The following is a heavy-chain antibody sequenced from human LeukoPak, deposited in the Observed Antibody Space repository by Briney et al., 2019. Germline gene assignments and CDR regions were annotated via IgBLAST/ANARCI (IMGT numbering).Heavy chain of an antibody. CDR2: IFSGGTT. V-gene: IGHV3-66*01. CDR1: GFTVSSNY. Sequence: GGSLRLSCGASGFTVSSNYMSWVRQAPGMGLEWVSVIFSGGTTYYADSVKGRFTISRDNSKNTLYLQVNSLRAEDTAVYYCGYFDPPTGYWGQGTLVTVSS. D-gene: IGHD3-9*01. CDR3: GYFDPPTGY. J-gene: IGHJ1*01.